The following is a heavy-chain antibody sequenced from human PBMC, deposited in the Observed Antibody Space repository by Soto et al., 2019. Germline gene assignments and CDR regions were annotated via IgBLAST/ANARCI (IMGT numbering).Heavy chain of an antibody. CDR3: ARDRYCSGGSCYEEYYYYMDV. J-gene: IGHJ6*03. D-gene: IGHD2-15*01. CDR1: GFTVSSNY. Sequence: LRLSCAASGFTVSSNYMSWVRQAPGKGLEWVSVIYSGGSTYYADSVKGRFTISRDNSKNTLYPQMNSPRAEDTAVYYCARDRYCSGGSCYEEYYYYMDVWGKGTTVTVSS. CDR2: IYSGGST. V-gene: IGHV3-66*01.